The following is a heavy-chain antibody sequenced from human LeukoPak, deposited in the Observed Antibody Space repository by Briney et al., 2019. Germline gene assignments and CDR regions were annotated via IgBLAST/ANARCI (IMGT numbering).Heavy chain of an antibody. D-gene: IGHD5-24*01. CDR1: GFTFSSYS. J-gene: IGHJ5*02. CDR2: ISSSSSYI. V-gene: IGHV3-21*01. CDR3: ARDLPVATIPIGGWFXX. Sequence: GGSLRLSCAASGFTFSSYSMNWVRQAPGKGLEWVSSISSSSSYIYYADSVKGRFTISRHNAKNSLYLQMNSLRAEDTAVYYCARDLPVATIPIGGWFXXWGQGTLVTV.